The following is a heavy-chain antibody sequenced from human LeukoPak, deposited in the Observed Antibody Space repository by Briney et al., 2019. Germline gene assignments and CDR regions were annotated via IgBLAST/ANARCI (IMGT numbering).Heavy chain of an antibody. CDR2: ISGSGGST. Sequence: PGGSLRLSCAASGFTFSSYAVSWVRQAPGKGLEWVSAISGSGGSTYYADSVKGRFTISRDNSKNTLYLQMNGLRAEDTAVYYCAKDRAELLWFGGILDYWGQGTLVTVSS. D-gene: IGHD3-10*01. CDR3: AKDRAELLWFGGILDY. V-gene: IGHV3-23*01. J-gene: IGHJ4*02. CDR1: GFTFSSYA.